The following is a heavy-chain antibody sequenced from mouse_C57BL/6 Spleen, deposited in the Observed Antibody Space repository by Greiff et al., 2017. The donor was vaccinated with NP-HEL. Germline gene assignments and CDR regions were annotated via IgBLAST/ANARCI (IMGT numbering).Heavy chain of an antibody. CDR3: ARENGYDGLDYYAMDY. CDR2: IDPSDSYT. Sequence: VQLQQPGAELVRPGTSVKLSCKASGYTFTSYWMHWVKQRPGQGLEWIGVIDPSDSYTNYNQKFKGKATLTVDTSSSTAYMQLSSLTSEDSAVYYCARENGYDGLDYYAMDYWGQGTSVTVSS. CDR1: GYTFTSYW. V-gene: IGHV1-59*01. D-gene: IGHD2-2*01. J-gene: IGHJ4*01.